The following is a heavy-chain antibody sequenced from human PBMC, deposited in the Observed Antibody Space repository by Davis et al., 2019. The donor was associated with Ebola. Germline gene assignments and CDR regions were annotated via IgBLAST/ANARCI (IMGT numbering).Heavy chain of an antibody. CDR2: IVVGSGDT. D-gene: IGHD1-14*01. J-gene: IGHJ4*02. V-gene: IGHV1-58*01. CDR1: AFTFSSSA. Sequence: SVQVSCKTSAFTFSSSAVKWVRQARGHHLEWIGWIVVGSGDTNSAPKFQGRVTITSDMSTRTSYLDLSNLSPEDTAVYYCAASAGTVGQFDYWGQGTLVTVSS. CDR3: AASAGTVGQFDY.